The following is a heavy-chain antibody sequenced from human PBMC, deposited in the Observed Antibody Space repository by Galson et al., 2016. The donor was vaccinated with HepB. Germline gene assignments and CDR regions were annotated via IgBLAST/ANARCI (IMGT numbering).Heavy chain of an antibody. Sequence: SLRLSCAASGFTFSSYGLHWVRQAPGKGLEWVAVISYDGSNKFYADSVKGRFTISRDNSKNTLYLQMNSLRAEDTAVYYCAKHRTPFAFLWFGEFDYWGQGTLVTASS. D-gene: IGHD3-10*01. V-gene: IGHV3-30*18. J-gene: IGHJ4*02. CDR3: AKHRTPFAFLWFGEFDY. CDR2: ISYDGSNK. CDR1: GFTFSSYG.